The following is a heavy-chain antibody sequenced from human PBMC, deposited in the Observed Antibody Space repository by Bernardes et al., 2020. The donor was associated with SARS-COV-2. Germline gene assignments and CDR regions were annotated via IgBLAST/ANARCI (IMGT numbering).Heavy chain of an antibody. CDR1: GFTFSTYA. V-gene: IGHV3-23*01. J-gene: IGHJ4*02. Sequence: GGSLRLSCAASGFTFSTYAMSWVRQAPGKGLEWVSALSSSGGNTYYADSVKGRFTISRDNSENTLLVQMNSLSAEDTAIYYCAQDGHSYGPGRDYWGRGTLVSVSS. CDR3: AQDGHSYGPGRDY. CDR2: LSSSGGNT. D-gene: IGHD5-18*01.